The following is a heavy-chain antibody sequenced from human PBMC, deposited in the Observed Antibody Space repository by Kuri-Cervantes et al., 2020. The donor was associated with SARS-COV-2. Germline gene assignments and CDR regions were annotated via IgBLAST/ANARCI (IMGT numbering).Heavy chain of an antibody. CDR2: IYPGDSDT. V-gene: IGHV5-51*01. CDR3: ARSAAPNAFDI. Sequence: GESLKIYCKGSGYSFTSYWIGWVRQMPGKGLEWMGTIYPGDSDTRYSSSFQGQVTISADKSISTAYLQWSSLKASDTAMYYCARSAAPNAFDIWGQGTMVTVSS. J-gene: IGHJ3*02. CDR1: GYSFTSYW. D-gene: IGHD6-25*01.